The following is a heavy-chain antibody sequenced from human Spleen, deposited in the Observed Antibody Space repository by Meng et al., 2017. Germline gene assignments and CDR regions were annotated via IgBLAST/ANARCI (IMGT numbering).Heavy chain of an antibody. CDR3: SGHIDY. CDR1: GFYFNNAW. CDR2: IKSNTDGGTA. Sequence: GQVVGAGGGVVQPGRSLRLSCAASGFYFNNAWMSWVRQAPGKGLEWVGRIKSNTDGGTAEYAAPVTGRFTISRDDSKNTVYLQMNSLKSEDTAVYYCSGHIDYWGQGTLVTVSS. V-gene: IGHV3-15*01. J-gene: IGHJ4*02. D-gene: IGHD5-12*01.